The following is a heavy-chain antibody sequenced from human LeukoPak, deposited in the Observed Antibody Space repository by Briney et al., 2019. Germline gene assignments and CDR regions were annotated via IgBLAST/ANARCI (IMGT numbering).Heavy chain of an antibody. D-gene: IGHD3-16*01. CDR2: INDNGAGT. J-gene: IGHJ6*03. CDR3: AKGLRTGVGPYRGYHYYMDV. Sequence: PGGSLRLSCAASGFTFRSFAMSWVRQAPGKGLKWVSTINDNGAGTYYADSVNGRFTVSRDNSYNTVSLQMNSLRDEDTGVYYCAKGLRTGVGPYRGYHYYMDVWAEGPRSPSP. V-gene: IGHV3-23*01. CDR1: GFTFRSFA.